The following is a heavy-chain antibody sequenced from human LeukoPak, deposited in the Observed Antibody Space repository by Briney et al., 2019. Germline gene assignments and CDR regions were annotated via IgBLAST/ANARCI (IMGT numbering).Heavy chain of an antibody. CDR2: IYYSGST. Sequence: PSETLSPTCTVSGGSIGSGGYYWSWIRQHPGKGLEWIGYIYYSGSTYYNPSLKSRVTISVDTSKNQFSLKLTSVTAADTAVYYCARQVPDYNDGSGNPIWFDP. CDR1: GGSIGSGGYY. D-gene: IGHD3-22*01. J-gene: IGHJ5*02. V-gene: IGHV4-31*03. CDR3: ARQVPDYNDGSGNPIWFDP.